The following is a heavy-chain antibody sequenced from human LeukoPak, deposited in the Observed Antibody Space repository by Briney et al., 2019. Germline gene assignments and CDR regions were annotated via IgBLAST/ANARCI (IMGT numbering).Heavy chain of an antibody. CDR2: STHSGST. V-gene: IGHV4-34*01. Sequence: SETLSLTCAVYGGSFSGHYWTWIRQSPGKGLEWIGESTHSGSTNYNPSLKGRVTISVDTSKNQFSLKLTSGSAADTAVYHCARGRTGAAALDFWGPGMLVTVCS. CDR3: ARGRTGAAALDF. CDR1: GGSFSGHY. D-gene: IGHD2-2*01. J-gene: IGHJ4*02.